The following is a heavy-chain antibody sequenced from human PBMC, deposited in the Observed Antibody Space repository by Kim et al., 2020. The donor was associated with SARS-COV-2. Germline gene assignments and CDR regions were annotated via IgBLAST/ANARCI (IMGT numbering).Heavy chain of an antibody. J-gene: IGHJ4*02. CDR1: GFTFSRYW. Sequence: GGSLRLSCAASGFTFSRYWMTWVRQAPGKGLEWVANIKEDGSQTGYVDSVKGRFTISRDNAKNSLYLQMNSLRGEDTAFYYCARNDYAAAGDYWGQGTLV. V-gene: IGHV3-7*03. CDR2: IKEDGSQT. D-gene: IGHD3-16*01. CDR3: ARNDYAAAGDY.